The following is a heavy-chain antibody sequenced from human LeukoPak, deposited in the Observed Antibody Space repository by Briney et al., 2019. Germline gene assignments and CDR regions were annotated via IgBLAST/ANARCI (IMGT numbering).Heavy chain of an antibody. CDR2: ILYDEK. Sequence: GGSLRFSCAASGFTFSSFGMHWVRQAPGRGLEWVALILYDEKYYADSVKGRFTISRDNSKNILYLQMDSLRVEDTAVYYCARYSSGGCYSGVDYWGQGTLVTVPS. D-gene: IGHD2-15*01. CDR3: ARYSSGGCYSGVDY. J-gene: IGHJ4*02. V-gene: IGHV3-33*05. CDR1: GFTFSSFG.